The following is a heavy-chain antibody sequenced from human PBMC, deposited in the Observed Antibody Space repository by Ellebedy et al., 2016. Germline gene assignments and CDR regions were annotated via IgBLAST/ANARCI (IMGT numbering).Heavy chain of an antibody. CDR1: GFSVSSNE. V-gene: IGHV3-53*01. CDR2: LYGGGTS. CDR3: VTRHNAAFDV. Sequence: GGSLRLXXAASGFSVSSNEMCWVRQAPGKGLELVSLLYGGGTSYYADSVKGRFTISRDNSKKTLYLQMSGLGAEDTAVYYCVTRHNAAFDVWGQGTMVTVSS. D-gene: IGHD1-14*01. J-gene: IGHJ3*01.